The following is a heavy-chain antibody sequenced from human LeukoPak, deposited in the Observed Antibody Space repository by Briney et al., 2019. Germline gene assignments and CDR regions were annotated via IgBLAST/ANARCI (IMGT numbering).Heavy chain of an antibody. CDR1: GFIFSDYY. CDR3: ARVAVTGIGVDY. Sequence: KPGGSLRLSCAASGFIFSDYYMSWIRQAPGKGLEWISYLSNSGKTIYYADSVKGRLTISRDNAKNSLYLQMNSLRAEDTAVYYCARVAVTGIGVDYWGQGILVTVSS. CDR2: LSNSGKTI. D-gene: IGHD6-19*01. V-gene: IGHV3-11*04. J-gene: IGHJ4*02.